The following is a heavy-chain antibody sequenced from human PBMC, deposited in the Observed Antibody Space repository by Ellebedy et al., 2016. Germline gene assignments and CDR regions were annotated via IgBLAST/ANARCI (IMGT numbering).Heavy chain of an antibody. J-gene: IGHJ3*02. CDR1: GGSLSGYS. V-gene: IGHV4-34*01. Sequence: SETLSLTXAVYGGSLSGYSWSWIRQPPGKGLEWIGEINHSGGTNYTPSLKSRVTISLDTSKNQFSLTLRSVAAADTAVYFCARNLGKEYDDFSSAFDIWGQGKKVSV. CDR3: ARNLGKEYDDFSSAFDI. D-gene: IGHD3-16*01. CDR2: INHSGGT.